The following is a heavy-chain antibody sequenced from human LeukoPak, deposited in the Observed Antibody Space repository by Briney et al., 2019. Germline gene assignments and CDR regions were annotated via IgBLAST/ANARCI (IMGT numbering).Heavy chain of an antibody. J-gene: IGHJ4*02. Sequence: SETLSLTCAVYGGSFSGYYWSWIRQPPGKGLEWIGEINHSGSTNYNPSLKSRVTISVDTSKNQFSLKLSSVTAADTAVYYCAGGSRGSNSGRIDYWGQGTLVTVSS. D-gene: IGHD3-10*01. CDR1: GGSFSGYY. CDR2: INHSGST. CDR3: AGGSRGSNSGRIDY. V-gene: IGHV4-34*01.